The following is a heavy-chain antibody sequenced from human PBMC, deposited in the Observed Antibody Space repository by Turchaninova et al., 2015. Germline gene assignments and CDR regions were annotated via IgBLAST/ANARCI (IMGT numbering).Heavy chain of an antibody. CDR1: GGSFSGYS. Sequence: QVPLQQWGAGLLKPSETLSLPCAVYGGSFSGYSWTWMRPPPGRGLEWIGEVNHRGSTNNNPALESRVAILVDTPKNQFSLHLSSVTAADTAVYFCARSRGGYSGRGGCDHWGQGTLVSVSS. J-gene: IGHJ4*02. CDR3: ARSRGGYSGRGGCDH. D-gene: IGHD5-12*01. V-gene: IGHV4-34*01. CDR2: VNHRGST.